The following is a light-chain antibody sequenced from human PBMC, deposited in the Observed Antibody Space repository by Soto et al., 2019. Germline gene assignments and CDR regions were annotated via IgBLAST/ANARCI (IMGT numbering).Light chain of an antibody. J-gene: IGKJ3*01. CDR1: QSINSKS. V-gene: IGKV3-20*01. CDR3: QHYGGSFI. Sequence: EIVLTQSPGTLSLSPGEGATVSCRVSQSINSKSLAWYQRKFGQAPRLLIYNTSSRATGIPDRFSGSWSGTDFTLSISRLEPEDFAVYYCQHYGGSFIFGPGTKVDFK. CDR2: NTS.